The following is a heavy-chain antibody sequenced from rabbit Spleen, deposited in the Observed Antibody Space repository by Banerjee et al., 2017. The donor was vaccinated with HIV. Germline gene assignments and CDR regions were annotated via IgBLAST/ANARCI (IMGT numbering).Heavy chain of an antibody. CDR1: GFSFSSSDY. D-gene: IGHD8-1*01. Sequence: QSLEESGGDLVKPGASLTLTCTASGFSFSSSDYMCWVRQAPGKGLEWVACAYAGSSGSTYYASWAKGRFTISKTSSTTVTLQMTSLTAADRATYFCARDAGTSFSTYGMDLWAQGPWSPS. CDR3: ARDAGTSFSTYGMDL. V-gene: IGHV1S40*01. CDR2: AYAGSSGST. J-gene: IGHJ6*01.